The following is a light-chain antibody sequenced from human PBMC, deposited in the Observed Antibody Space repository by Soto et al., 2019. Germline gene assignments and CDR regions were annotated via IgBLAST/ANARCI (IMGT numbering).Light chain of an antibody. CDR2: DAS. CDR3: HQDNSWPPGT. V-gene: IGKV3-15*01. Sequence: IVLTQSPAILSVSPGGRATLCCRVSQSISRSFAWYQQNPGPAPRLLIPDASTRASGIPARFRGSGSGTEFTLTISCLQSEDFALYYCHQDNSWPPGTFGQGAKVDIK. CDR1: QSISRS. J-gene: IGKJ2*01.